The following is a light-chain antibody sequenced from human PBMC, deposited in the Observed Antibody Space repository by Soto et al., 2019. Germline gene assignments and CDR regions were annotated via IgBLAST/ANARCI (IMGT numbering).Light chain of an antibody. CDR1: QSVSSN. V-gene: IGKV3-15*01. J-gene: IGKJ4*01. CDR2: DTS. Sequence: EIVMTQSPATLSVSPGERATLSCRASQSVSSNLAWYQQKPGQAPRLLIYDTSTRATGVPTRFSGSRSGAEFTLTINCLQSEDFAVYYCQPYNSWPLTFGGGTKVDIK. CDR3: QPYNSWPLT.